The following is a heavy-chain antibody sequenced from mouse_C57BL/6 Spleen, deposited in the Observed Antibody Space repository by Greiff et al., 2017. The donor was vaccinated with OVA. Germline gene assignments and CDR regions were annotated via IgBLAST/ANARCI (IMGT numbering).Heavy chain of an antibody. J-gene: IGHJ4*01. D-gene: IGHD3-2*02. Sequence: VKLMESGAELVRPGASVTLSCKASGYTFTDYEMHWVKQTPVHGLEWIGAIDPETGGTAYNQKFKGKAILTADKSSSTAYMELRSLTSEDSAVYYCTRSMGGSGLSMDYWGQGTSVTVSS. V-gene: IGHV1-15*01. CDR3: TRSMGGSGLSMDY. CDR2: IDPETGGT. CDR1: GYTFTDYE.